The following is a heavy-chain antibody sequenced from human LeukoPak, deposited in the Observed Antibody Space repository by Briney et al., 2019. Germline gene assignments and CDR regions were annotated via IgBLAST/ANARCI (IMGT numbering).Heavy chain of an antibody. V-gene: IGHV6-1*01. D-gene: IGHD6-13*01. CDR3: ARGRPNSSSWYDGEYYFDY. Sequence: SQTLSLTCAISGDSVSSNSAAWNWIRQSPSRGLEWLGRTYYRSKWYNDYAVSVKSRITINPDTSKNQFSLQLNSVTPEDTAVYYCARGRPNSSSWYDGEYYFDYWGQGTLVTVSS. J-gene: IGHJ4*02. CDR1: GDSVSSNSAA. CDR2: TYYRSKWYN.